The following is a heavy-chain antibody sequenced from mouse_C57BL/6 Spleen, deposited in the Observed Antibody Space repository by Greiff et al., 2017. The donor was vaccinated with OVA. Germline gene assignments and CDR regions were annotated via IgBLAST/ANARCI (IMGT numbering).Heavy chain of an antibody. Sequence: EVQGVESGGGLVQPGGSLSLSCAASGFTFTDYYMSWVRQPPGKALEWLGFIRNKANGYTNEYSASVKGRFTISRDNSLSILSLQMNALIAEASATFSFARSRNYYGIYYYAMDCWGQSASVTVSS. CDR2: IRNKANGYTN. CDR1: GFTFTDYY. V-gene: IGHV7-3*01. CDR3: ARSRNYYGIYYYAMDC. J-gene: IGHJ4*01. D-gene: IGHD1-2*01.